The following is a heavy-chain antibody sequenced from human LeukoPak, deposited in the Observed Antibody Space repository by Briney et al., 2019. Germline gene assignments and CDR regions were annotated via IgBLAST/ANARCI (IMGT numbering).Heavy chain of an antibody. CDR2: IYYSGST. D-gene: IGHD3-9*01. CDR1: GGSISSGGYY. J-gene: IGHJ4*02. Sequence: SETLSLTCTVSGGSISSGGYYWSWIRQHPGKGLEWIGYIYYSGSTYYNPSLKSRVTISVDTSKNQFSLKLSSVTAADTAVYYCARARDYDILTGYYNSGGFDYWGQGTLVTVSS. CDR3: ARARDYDILTGYYNSGGFDY. V-gene: IGHV4-31*03.